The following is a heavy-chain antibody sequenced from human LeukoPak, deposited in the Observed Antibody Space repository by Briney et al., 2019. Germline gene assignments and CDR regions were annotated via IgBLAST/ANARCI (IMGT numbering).Heavy chain of an antibody. CDR2: IYHSGST. V-gene: IGHV4-38-2*01. Sequence: SETLSLTCAVSGYSNSSGYYWGWIRQPPGKGLEWIGSIYHSGSTYYNPSLKSRVTISVDTSKNQFSLKLSSVTAADTAVYYCARHARHAPFDYWGQGTLVTVSS. J-gene: IGHJ4*02. D-gene: IGHD2-2*01. CDR3: ARHARHAPFDY. CDR1: GYSNSSGYY.